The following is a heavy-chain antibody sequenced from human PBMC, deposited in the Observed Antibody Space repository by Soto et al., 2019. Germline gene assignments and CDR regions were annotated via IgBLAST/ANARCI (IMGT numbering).Heavy chain of an antibody. D-gene: IGHD2-8*01. Sequence: VQLQESGPGLVKHSQTLSLTCTVSGTTISSGDHYWSWIRQAPGKGMEWIGYLYYTGKTYYNTYLQSRVTLSVDTSNHHFSLKMTSVIAADTARYFCARLYGRGDYFDCWVRGTLVSVAS. V-gene: IGHV4-30-4*01. CDR3: ARLYGRGDYFDC. CDR2: LYYTGKT. CDR1: GTTISSGDHY. J-gene: IGHJ4*02.